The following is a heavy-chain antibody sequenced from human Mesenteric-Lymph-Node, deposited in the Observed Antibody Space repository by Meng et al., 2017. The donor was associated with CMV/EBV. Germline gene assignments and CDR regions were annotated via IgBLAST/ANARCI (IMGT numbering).Heavy chain of an antibody. V-gene: IGHV3-23*01. Sequence: GESLKISCAASGFTFLDYYMVWIRQAPGKGLEWVSGISGSGDNTYYADSVKGRFTISRDNSKNTLYLQMNSLRAEETALYYCAKGGGGVQWLAFDSWGQGTLVTVSS. CDR1: GFTFLDYY. CDR3: AKGGGGVQWLAFDS. D-gene: IGHD6-19*01. J-gene: IGHJ4*02. CDR2: ISGSGDNT.